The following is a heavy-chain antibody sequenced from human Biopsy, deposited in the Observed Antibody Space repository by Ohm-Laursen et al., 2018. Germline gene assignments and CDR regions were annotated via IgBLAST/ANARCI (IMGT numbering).Heavy chain of an antibody. CDR3: ARRYCSSTSCSPPFYSWFDP. D-gene: IGHD2-2*01. CDR1: GGTFSSYA. Sequence: SSVKVSCKASGGTFSSYAIRWVRQAPGQGPEWMGGIIPIFETIDYAPKFQDRVTITADESTRTAYMELSSLKSEDTAVYYCARRYCSSTSCSPPFYSWFDPWGQGTLVTVSS. CDR2: IIPIFETI. V-gene: IGHV1-69*01. J-gene: IGHJ5*02.